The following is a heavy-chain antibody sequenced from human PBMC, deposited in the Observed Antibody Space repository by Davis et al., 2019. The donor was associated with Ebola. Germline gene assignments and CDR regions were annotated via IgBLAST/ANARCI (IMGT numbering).Heavy chain of an antibody. CDR3: ARGYVVPAAKVGNWFDP. CDR2: IYYSGST. Sequence: PSETLSLTCTVSGGSISSGDYYWSWIRQPPGKGLEWIGYIYYSGSTYYNPSLKSRVTISVDTSKNQFSLKRSSVTAADTAVYYCARGYVVPAAKVGNWFDPWGQGTLVTVSS. V-gene: IGHV4-30-4*01. D-gene: IGHD2-2*01. CDR1: GGSISSGDYY. J-gene: IGHJ5*02.